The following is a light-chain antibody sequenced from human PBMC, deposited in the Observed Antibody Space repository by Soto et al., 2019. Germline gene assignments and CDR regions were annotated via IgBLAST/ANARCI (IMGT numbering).Light chain of an antibody. J-gene: IGLJ3*02. Sequence: QSALTQPASVSGSPGQSITISCTGTSSDIGGYNYVSWYQQHPGKAPKLMIYEVSNRPSGVSDRFSGSRSGNTASLTISGLQAEDEFDYYCISYTSSSTWVFGGGTKLTVL. CDR2: EVS. V-gene: IGLV2-14*01. CDR3: ISYTSSSTWV. CDR1: SSDIGGYNY.